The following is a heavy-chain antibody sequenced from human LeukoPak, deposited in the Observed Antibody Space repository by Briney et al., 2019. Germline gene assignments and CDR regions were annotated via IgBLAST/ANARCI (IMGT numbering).Heavy chain of an antibody. CDR3: ARDAVVPAAILADYYYHGMDV. V-gene: IGHV4-61*01. J-gene: IGHJ6*02. D-gene: IGHD2-2*01. CDR1: GGSVSSGSYY. CDR2: IYYSGST. Sequence: SETLSLTCTVSGGSVSSGSYYWSWIRQPPGKGLEWIGYIYYSGSTNYNPSLKSRVTISVDTSKNQFSLKLSSVTAADTAVYYCARDAVVPAAILADYYYHGMDVWGQGTTVTVSS.